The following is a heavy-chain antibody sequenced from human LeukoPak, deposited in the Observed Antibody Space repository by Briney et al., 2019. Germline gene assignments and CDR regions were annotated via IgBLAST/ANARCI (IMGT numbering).Heavy chain of an antibody. D-gene: IGHD2-8*01. CDR2: IYYSGST. CDR1: GGSISSGDYY. V-gene: IGHV4-31*03. J-gene: IGHJ5*02. Sequence: PSETLSLTCTVSGGSISSGDYYWSWIRQHPGKGLEWIGYIYYSGSTYYNPSLKSRVTISVDASKNQFSLKLSSVTAADTAVYYCARVLRGYCTNGVCYTAGFDPWGQGTLATVSS. CDR3: ARVLRGYCTNGVCYTAGFDP.